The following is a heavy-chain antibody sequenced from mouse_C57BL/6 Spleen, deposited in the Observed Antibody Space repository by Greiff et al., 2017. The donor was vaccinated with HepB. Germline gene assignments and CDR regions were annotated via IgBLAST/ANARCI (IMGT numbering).Heavy chain of an antibody. Sequence: QVQLQQPGAELVRPGSSVKLSCKASGYTFTSYWMHWVKQRPIQGLEWIGNIDPSDSETHYNQKFKDKATLTVDKSSSTAYMQLSSLTSEDSAVYYCARGGGSSYVDYWGQGTTLTVSS. V-gene: IGHV1-52*01. CDR2: IDPSDSET. J-gene: IGHJ2*01. D-gene: IGHD1-1*01. CDR1: GYTFTSYW. CDR3: ARGGGSSYVDY.